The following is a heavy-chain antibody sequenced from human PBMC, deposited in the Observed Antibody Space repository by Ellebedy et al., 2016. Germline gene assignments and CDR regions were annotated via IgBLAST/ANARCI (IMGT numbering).Heavy chain of an antibody. CDR2: IFHSGST. D-gene: IGHD1-26*01. CDR1: GGSISANNW. Sequence: SETLSLTXAVSGGSISANNWWRCVRQPPGKGLEYIGEIFHSGSTNYSPSLKSRVIISVDKSKNQFSLKLSSVTAADTAVYYCGRNGYYVIDDWGQGTLVTVSS. J-gene: IGHJ4*02. V-gene: IGHV4-4*02. CDR3: GRNGYYVIDD.